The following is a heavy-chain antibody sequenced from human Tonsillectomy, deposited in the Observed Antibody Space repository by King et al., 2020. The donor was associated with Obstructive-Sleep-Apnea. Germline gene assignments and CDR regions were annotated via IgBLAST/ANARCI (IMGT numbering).Heavy chain of an antibody. V-gene: IGHV1-18*04. CDR1: GYTFTSYG. D-gene: IGHD4-17*01. CDR2: ISVYNGNT. CDR3: ATSVDYGDYDNWFDP. J-gene: IGHJ5*02. Sequence: VQLVESGAEVKKPGASVKVSCKGSGYTFTSYGISWVRQAPGQGLEWMGWISVYNGNTNYAQKLQGRVTMTTDTSTSTAYMELRSLRSDDTAVYYCATSVDYGDYDNWFDPWGQGTLVTVSS.